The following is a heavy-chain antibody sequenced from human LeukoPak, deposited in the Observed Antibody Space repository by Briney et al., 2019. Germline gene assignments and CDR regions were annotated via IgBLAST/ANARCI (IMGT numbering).Heavy chain of an antibody. CDR2: IAYDGGRA. CDR1: GFTFGGYG. J-gene: IGHJ4*02. V-gene: IGHV3-33*01. D-gene: IGHD1-14*01. CDR3: TRYNKDHFDY. Sequence: PGGSLRLSCAGSGFTFGGYGMHWFRQTPGKGLEWVAVIAYDGGRAFYADSVKGRFTISRDNSKNTMSVQMDDLRAEDTAVYYCTRYNKDHFDYWGQGTLVTVSS.